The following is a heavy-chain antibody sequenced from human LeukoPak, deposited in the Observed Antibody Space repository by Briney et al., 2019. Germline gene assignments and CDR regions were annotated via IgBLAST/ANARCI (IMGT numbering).Heavy chain of an antibody. V-gene: IGHV4-39*01. CDR2: IYYSGST. Sequence: PSETLSLTCTVSGDSISSNSYYWGWIRQPPGKGLKWIGSIYYSGSTYYNPSLKSRVTISVDTSKNQFSLKLSSVTATDTAVYYCARNKYYYGSGNYGVPNWFDPWGQGTLVTVSS. J-gene: IGHJ5*02. D-gene: IGHD3-10*01. CDR1: GDSISSNSYY. CDR3: ARNKYYYGSGNYGVPNWFDP.